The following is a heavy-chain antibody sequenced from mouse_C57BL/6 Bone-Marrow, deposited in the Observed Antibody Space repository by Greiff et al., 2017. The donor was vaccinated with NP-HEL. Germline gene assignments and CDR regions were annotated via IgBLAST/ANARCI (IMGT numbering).Heavy chain of an antibody. CDR2: IDPSDSYT. V-gene: IGHV1-69*01. J-gene: IGHJ2*01. CDR1: GYTFTSYW. Sequence: QVQLQQSGAELVMPGASVKLSCKASGYTFTSYWMHWVKQRPGQGLEWIGEIDPSDSYTNYTQKFKGKSTLTVDKSSSTAYMQLSSLTSEDSAVYYCARHYGSSPFDYWGQGTTLTVSS. CDR3: ARHYGSSPFDY. D-gene: IGHD1-1*01.